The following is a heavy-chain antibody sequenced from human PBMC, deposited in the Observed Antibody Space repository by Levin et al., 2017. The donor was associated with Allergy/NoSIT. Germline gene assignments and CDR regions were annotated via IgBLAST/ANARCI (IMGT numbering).Heavy chain of an antibody. D-gene: IGHD3-10*01. CDR3: ARDEFPSRGERYWYFDL. CDR1: GFTFSSYW. V-gene: IGHV3-7*01. CDR2: IKQDGSEK. J-gene: IGHJ2*01. Sequence: GASVKVSCAASGFTFSSYWMSWVRQAPGKGLEWVANIKQDGSEKYYVDSVKGRFTISRDNAKNSLYLQMNSLRAEDTAVYYCARDEFPSRGERYWYFDLWGRGTLVTVSS.